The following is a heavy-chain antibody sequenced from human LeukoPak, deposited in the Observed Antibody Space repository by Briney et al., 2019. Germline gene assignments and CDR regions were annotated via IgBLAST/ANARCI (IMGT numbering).Heavy chain of an antibody. V-gene: IGHV3-20*04. D-gene: IGHD3-10*01. CDR2: INWNGGST. CDR1: GFTFDDYG. Sequence: PGGSLRLSCAASGFTFDDYGMSWVRQAPGKGLEWVSGINWNGGSTGYADSAKGRFTISRDNAKNSLYLQMNSLRAEDTALYYCARDGLWFGELTNYYYYYMDVWGKGTTVTVSS. J-gene: IGHJ6*03. CDR3: ARDGLWFGELTNYYYYYMDV.